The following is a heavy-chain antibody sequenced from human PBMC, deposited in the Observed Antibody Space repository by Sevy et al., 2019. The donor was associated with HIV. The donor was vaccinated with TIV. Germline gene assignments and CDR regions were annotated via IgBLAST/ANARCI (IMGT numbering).Heavy chain of an antibody. Sequence: GGSLRLSCAASGFIFSDYAMSWVRQAPGKGLEWVSSISGGDDSTYYTDSVKGRFTVSRDNSKNTLYQQMNTLRAEDTAIYYCAKFGDYYDSGGYYWYFDFWGRGTLVTVSS. CDR2: ISGGDDST. CDR1: GFIFSDYA. CDR3: AKFGDYYDSGGYYWYFDF. D-gene: IGHD3-22*01. J-gene: IGHJ2*01. V-gene: IGHV3-23*01.